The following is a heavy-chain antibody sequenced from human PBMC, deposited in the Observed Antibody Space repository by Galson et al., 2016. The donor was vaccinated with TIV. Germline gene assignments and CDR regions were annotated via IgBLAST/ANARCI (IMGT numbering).Heavy chain of an antibody. V-gene: IGHV1-69*13. CDR3: ASDRNTAFDTYHYYYGMDV. CDR2: IIPLFRTT. J-gene: IGHJ6*02. Sequence: SVKVSCKASGGTFSSYVFNWVRLAPGQGLEWMGGIIPLFRTTNYAQTFQGRVTITADESTSTAYMELNSLRSGDTAVYYCASDRNTAFDTYHYYYGMDVWGQGTTVTVSS. CDR1: GGTFSSYV. D-gene: IGHD5-18*01.